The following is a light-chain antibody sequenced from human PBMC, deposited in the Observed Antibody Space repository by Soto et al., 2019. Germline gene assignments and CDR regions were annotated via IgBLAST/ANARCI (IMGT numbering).Light chain of an antibody. Sequence: ELVLTQSPGTLSLSPGERATLSCRASQSVSSNYLAWYQQKPSQAPRLLMYGASKRATGIPDRFSGSGSGTDFTLTISRLEPEDFAVYYCQQYYSSSYTFGQGTKLEIK. CDR3: QQYYSSSYT. CDR2: GAS. V-gene: IGKV3-20*01. J-gene: IGKJ2*01. CDR1: QSVSSNY.